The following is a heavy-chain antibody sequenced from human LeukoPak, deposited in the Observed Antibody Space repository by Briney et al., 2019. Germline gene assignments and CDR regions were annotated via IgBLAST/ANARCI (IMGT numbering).Heavy chain of an antibody. CDR1: GGSISSYY. V-gene: IGHV4-59*01. CDR2: IYYSGST. D-gene: IGHD6-6*01. Sequence: PSETLSLTCTVSGGSISSYYWSWIRQPPGKGLEWIGYIYYSGSTNYNPSLKSRVTISVDTSKDQFSLKLSSVTAADTAVYYCARERSSSSTFDYWGQGTQVTVSS. CDR3: ARERSSSSTFDY. J-gene: IGHJ4*02.